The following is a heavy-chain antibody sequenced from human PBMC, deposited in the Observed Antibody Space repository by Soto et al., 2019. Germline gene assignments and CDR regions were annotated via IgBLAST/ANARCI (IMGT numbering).Heavy chain of an antibody. CDR3: AKALRRVVVAATPSYFDY. CDR2: ISGSGGST. J-gene: IGHJ4*02. CDR1: GFTFSSYA. D-gene: IGHD2-15*01. V-gene: IGHV3-23*01. Sequence: GGSLRLSCAASGFTFSSYAMSWVRQAPGKGLEWVSAISGSGGSTYYADSVKGRFTISRDNSKNTLYLQMNSLRAEDTAVYYCAKALRRVVVAATPSYFDYWGQGTLVTVSS.